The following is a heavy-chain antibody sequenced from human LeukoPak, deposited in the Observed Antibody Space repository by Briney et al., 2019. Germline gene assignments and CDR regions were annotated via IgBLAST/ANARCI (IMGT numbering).Heavy chain of an antibody. J-gene: IGHJ6*02. D-gene: IGHD5-12*01. CDR3: ARDIVATRYGMDV. Sequence: KSGGSLRLSCAASGFTFSDYYMSWIRQAPGRGLEWVSYISSRSSYTNYGDSVKGRFTISRDNAKKSLYLQMNSLRAEDTAVYYCARDIVATRYGMDVWGQGTTVTVSS. CDR2: ISSRSSYT. CDR1: GFTFSDYY. V-gene: IGHV3-11*05.